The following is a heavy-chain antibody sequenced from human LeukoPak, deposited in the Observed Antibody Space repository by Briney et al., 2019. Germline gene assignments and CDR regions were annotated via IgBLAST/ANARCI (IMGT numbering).Heavy chain of an antibody. J-gene: IGHJ4*02. CDR1: GGSISSYY. V-gene: IGHV4-59*01. CDR3: ARGIGSDVEMATIGY. Sequence: SETLSLTCTVSGGSISSYYWSWIRQPPGKGLEWIGYISYSGSTNYSPSLKSRVTISVDTSKNQFSLKLSSVTAADTAVYYCARGIGSDVEMATIGYWGQGTLVTVSS. D-gene: IGHD5-24*01. CDR2: ISYSGST.